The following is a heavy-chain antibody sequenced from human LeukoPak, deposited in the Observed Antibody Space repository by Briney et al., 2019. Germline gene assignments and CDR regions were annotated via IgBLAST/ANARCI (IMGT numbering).Heavy chain of an antibody. Sequence: GGSLRLSCAASVFTFSSYAMSWVRQAPGKGLEWVSAISGSGGSTYYADSVKGRFTISRDNSKNTLYLQMKSLRDEDTAVYYCARYGSGTSYITNYFDYWGQGTLVTVSS. V-gene: IGHV3-23*01. D-gene: IGHD3-10*01. CDR2: ISGSGGST. CDR1: VFTFSSYA. CDR3: ARYGSGTSYITNYFDY. J-gene: IGHJ4*02.